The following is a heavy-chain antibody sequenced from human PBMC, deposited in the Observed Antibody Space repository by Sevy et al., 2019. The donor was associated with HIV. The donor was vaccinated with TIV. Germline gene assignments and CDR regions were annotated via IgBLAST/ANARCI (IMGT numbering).Heavy chain of an antibody. CDR3: ATGGISTYYYGMDV. Sequence: GGSLRLSCAASGFTVSSNYMSWVRQAPGKGLEWVSVIYSGGSTYYADSVKGRFTISRDNSKNTLYLQMNSLRAEDTVVYYCATGGISTYYYGMDVWGQGTTVTVSS. CDR1: GFTVSSNY. CDR2: IYSGGST. V-gene: IGHV3-53*01. D-gene: IGHD3-16*01. J-gene: IGHJ6*02.